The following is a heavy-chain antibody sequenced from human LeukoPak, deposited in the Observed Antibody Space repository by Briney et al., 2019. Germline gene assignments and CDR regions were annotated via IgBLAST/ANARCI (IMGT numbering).Heavy chain of an antibody. D-gene: IGHD4/OR15-4a*01. V-gene: IGHV3-23*01. CDR1: GFSFSDYT. Sequence: GGSLRLSCAASGFSFSDYTMIWFRQTPGKGLEWVSSIDKSGGDRDYTDSVKGRFTISRDNSKNTLYMQMNSLRVDDTAVYYCTKDDYGSVDSWGQGALVTVSS. CDR3: TKDDYGSVDS. CDR2: IDKSGGDR. J-gene: IGHJ4*02.